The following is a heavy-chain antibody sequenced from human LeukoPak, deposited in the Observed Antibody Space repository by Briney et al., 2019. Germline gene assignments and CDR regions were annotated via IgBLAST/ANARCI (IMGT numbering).Heavy chain of an antibody. V-gene: IGHV3-21*01. CDR1: GFTFSSYS. Sequence: PGGSLRLSCAASGFTFSSYSMNWVRQAPGKGLEWVSSISSSSSYIYYADSVKGRFTISRDNAKNSLYLQMNSLRAEDTAVYYCARDRALRGPPGYWGQGTLVTVSS. CDR2: ISSSSSYI. CDR3: ARDRALRGPPGY. J-gene: IGHJ4*02.